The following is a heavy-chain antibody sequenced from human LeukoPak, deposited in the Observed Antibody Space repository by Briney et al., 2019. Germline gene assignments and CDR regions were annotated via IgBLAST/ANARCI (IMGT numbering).Heavy chain of an antibody. V-gene: IGHV3-11*01. CDR2: ISSSGSTI. J-gene: IGHJ6*04. CDR1: GFTFSDYY. Sequence: GGSLRLSCAASGFTFSDYYMSWIRQAPGKGLEWVSYISSSGSTIYYADSVKGRFTISSDNAKNSLYLQMNSLRAEDTAVYYCARLHSSSIAAPLDVWGKGTTVTVSS. D-gene: IGHD6-6*01. CDR3: ARLHSSSIAAPLDV.